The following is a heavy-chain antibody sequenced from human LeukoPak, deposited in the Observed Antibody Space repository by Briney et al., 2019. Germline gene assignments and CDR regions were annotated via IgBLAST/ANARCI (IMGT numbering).Heavy chain of an antibody. CDR1: GFTFSSYG. CDR2: ISCDGSNK. CDR3: AAQWQPYYFDY. J-gene: IGHJ4*02. D-gene: IGHD6-19*01. Sequence: PGGSLRLSCAASGFTFSSYGMHWVRQAPGKGLEWVAVISCDGSNKYYADSVKGRFTISRDNSKNTLYLQMSSLRAEDTAVYYCAAQWQPYYFDYWGQGTLVTVSS. V-gene: IGHV3-30*03.